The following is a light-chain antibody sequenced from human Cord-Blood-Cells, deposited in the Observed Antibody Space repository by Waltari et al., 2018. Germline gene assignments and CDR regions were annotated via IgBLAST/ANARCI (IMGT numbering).Light chain of an antibody. CDR3: SSYTSSSTLDWV. CDR2: DVS. Sequence: QSALTQPASVSGSPGQSITISCTGTSSDVGGYNYVSWYQQHPGKAPKLMIYDVSNRPSGVSNRFSGSKSGNTASLTISVLQAEDEADYYCSSYTSSSTLDWVFGGGTKLTVL. V-gene: IGLV2-14*03. J-gene: IGLJ3*02. CDR1: SSDVGGYNY.